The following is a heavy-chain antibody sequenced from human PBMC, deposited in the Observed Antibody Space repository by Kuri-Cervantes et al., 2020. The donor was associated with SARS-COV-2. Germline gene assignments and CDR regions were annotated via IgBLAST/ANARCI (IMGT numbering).Heavy chain of an antibody. V-gene: IGHV1-8*02. Sequence: ASVKVSCKASGYIFTDYYIHWLRQASGQGLEWLGWMNPHSENTGYAQKFQGRVTMTRDTSISTVYMELSSLRSEDTAVYYCARGGRGDGYNYAFDLWGQGTMVTVSS. D-gene: IGHD5-24*01. CDR2: MNPHSENT. CDR1: GYIFTDYY. J-gene: IGHJ3*01. CDR3: ARGGRGDGYNYAFDL.